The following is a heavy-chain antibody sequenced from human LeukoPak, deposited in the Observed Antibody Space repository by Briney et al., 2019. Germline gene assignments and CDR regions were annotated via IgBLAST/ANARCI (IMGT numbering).Heavy chain of an antibody. CDR1: GHTFTSYY. V-gene: IGHV1-46*01. CDR2: INPSGGST. Sequence: ASVKVSCKASGHTFTSYYMHWVRQAPGQGLEWMGIINPSGGSTSYAQKFQGRVTMTRDTSTSTVYMELSSLRSEDTAVYYCARIPYCSGGSCYGIDYWGQGTLVTVSS. CDR3: ARIPYCSGGSCYGIDY. J-gene: IGHJ4*02. D-gene: IGHD2-15*01.